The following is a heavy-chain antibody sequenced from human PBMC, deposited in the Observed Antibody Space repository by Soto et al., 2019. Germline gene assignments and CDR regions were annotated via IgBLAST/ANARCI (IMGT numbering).Heavy chain of an antibody. CDR1: GGTFSNYA. CDR2: IIPIVGTG. D-gene: IGHD2-2*01. V-gene: IGHV1-69*01. J-gene: IGHJ6*01. Sequence: QVQLVQSGAEVRKPGSSVTVSCKASGGTFSNYAISWVRQAPGQGLEWMGGIIPIVGTGSYAQKFQGRVTITADEPTTTAYMELSSLRFGDTAVYYCARVVILVPTASTHYCYRMDVWRPGTTVTVSS. CDR3: ARVVILVPTASTHYCYRMDV.